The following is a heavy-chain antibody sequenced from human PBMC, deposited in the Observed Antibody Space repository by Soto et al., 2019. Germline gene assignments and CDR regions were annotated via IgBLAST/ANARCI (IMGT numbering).Heavy chain of an antibody. CDR1: GDSVSSNSAG. CDR3: VRFGSGWNY. CDR2: TYYRSEWYY. J-gene: IGHJ4*02. Sequence: PSQTLSLTCAISGDSVSSNSAGWNWIRQSPSRGLEWLGRTYYRSEWYYEYAVSVKGRININPDTSKNQVSLQLSSVTPEDTAMYYCVRFGSGWNYWGQGSLVTVSS. V-gene: IGHV6-1*01. D-gene: IGHD6-19*01.